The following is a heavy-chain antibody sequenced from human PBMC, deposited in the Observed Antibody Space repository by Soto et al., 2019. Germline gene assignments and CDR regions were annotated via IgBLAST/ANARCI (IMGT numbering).Heavy chain of an antibody. CDR2: INGGNGDT. CDR1: GYTFTSYA. J-gene: IGHJ2*01. D-gene: IGHD2-2*01. CDR3: AIRTGQLAIISEFDGDWFFEV. V-gene: IGHV1-3*01. Sequence: QVQLVQSGAEMRKPGASVMVSCKASGYTFTSYAMNWVRQAPGQRLEWMGWINGGNGDTNLAQRFQGRVTMTSDTSINTAYMELSSLRSDDTAVYYCAIRTGQLAIISEFDGDWFFEVWGRGTLVTVSS.